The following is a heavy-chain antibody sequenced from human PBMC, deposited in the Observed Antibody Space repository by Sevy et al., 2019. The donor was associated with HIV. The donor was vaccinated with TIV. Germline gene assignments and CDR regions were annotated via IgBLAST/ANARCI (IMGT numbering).Heavy chain of an antibody. V-gene: IGHV3-11*04. J-gene: IGHJ4*02. D-gene: IGHD6-19*01. CDR1: GFTFSDYY. CDR2: ISSSGSTI. Sequence: GESLKISCAASGFTFSDYYMSWIRQAPGKGLEWVSYISSSGSTIYYADSVKGRFTISRDNTKNSLYLQMNSLRAEDSVVYYCAREVSSGWYGFDYWGQGTLVTVSS. CDR3: AREVSSGWYGFDY.